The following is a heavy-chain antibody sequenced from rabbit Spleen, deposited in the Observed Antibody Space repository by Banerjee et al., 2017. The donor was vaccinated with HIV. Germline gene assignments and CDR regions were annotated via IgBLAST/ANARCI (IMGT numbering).Heavy chain of an antibody. Sequence: QEQLVESGGGLVKPEGSLKLSCTASGFSFSSGYYMSWVRQAPGKGLEWIGYIDLLFGTTYYANWVNGRLTISRSTSLTTVDLQMTSLTAADTATYFCARDSIASYYFNLWGPGTLVTVS. CDR3: ARDSIASYYFNL. V-gene: IGHV1S43*01. CDR1: GFSFSSGYY. CDR2: IDLLFGTT. D-gene: IGHD6-1*01. J-gene: IGHJ4*01.